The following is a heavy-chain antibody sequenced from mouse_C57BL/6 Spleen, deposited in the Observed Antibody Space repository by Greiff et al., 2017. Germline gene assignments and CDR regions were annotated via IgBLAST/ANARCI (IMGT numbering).Heavy chain of an antibody. V-gene: IGHV5-4*01. CDR1: GFTFSSYA. J-gene: IGHJ2*01. CDR2: ISDGGSYT. D-gene: IGHD4-1*02. CDR3: ARESQLGLDY. Sequence: DVHLVESGGGLVKPGGSLKLSCAASGFTFSSYAMSWVRQTPEKRLEWVATISDGGSYTYYPDNVKGRFTISRDNAKNNLYLQMSHLKSEDTAMYYCARESQLGLDYWGQGTTLTVSS.